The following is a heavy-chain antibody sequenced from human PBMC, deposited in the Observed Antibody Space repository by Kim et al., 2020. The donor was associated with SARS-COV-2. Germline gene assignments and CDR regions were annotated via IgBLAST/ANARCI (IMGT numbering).Heavy chain of an antibody. J-gene: IGHJ2*01. CDR2: N. V-gene: IGHV4-39*01. CDR3: ARHLRNWYFDL. Sequence: NSYTPSLRGRVTISVDTSKKQFSLRLSSVTAADAAVYYCARHLRNWYFDLWGRGTLVTVSS.